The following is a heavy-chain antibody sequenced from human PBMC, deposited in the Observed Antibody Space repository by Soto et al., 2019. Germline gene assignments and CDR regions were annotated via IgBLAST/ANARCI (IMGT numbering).Heavy chain of an antibody. Sequence: GASVKVSCKASGYSLTAYGISWVRQASGQGLEWMGWISPYNGDTRYAQNFQGRVTMTTDTSTNTAYMELRSLRSDDTAIYYCGRGADTAVPLYYYRGLDVWGQGTTVTVSS. CDR3: GRGADTAVPLYYYRGLDV. CDR1: GYSLTAYG. CDR2: ISPYNGDT. V-gene: IGHV1-18*04. J-gene: IGHJ6*02. D-gene: IGHD3-10*01.